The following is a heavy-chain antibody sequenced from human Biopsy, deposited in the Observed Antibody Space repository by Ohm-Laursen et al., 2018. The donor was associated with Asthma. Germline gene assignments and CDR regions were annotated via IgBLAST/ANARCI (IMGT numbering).Heavy chain of an antibody. CDR2: IYYSGST. J-gene: IGHJ6*02. D-gene: IGHD6-19*01. CDR3: ASGGIAVAGPSHYYYYYGMDV. CDR1: GGSISSYY. Sequence: SETLSLTCTVSGGSISSYYWSWIRQPPGKGLEWIGYIYYSGSTNYNHSLKSRVTISVDTSKNQFSLKLSSVTAADTAVYYCASGGIAVAGPSHYYYYYGMDVWGQGTTVTVSS. V-gene: IGHV4-59*01.